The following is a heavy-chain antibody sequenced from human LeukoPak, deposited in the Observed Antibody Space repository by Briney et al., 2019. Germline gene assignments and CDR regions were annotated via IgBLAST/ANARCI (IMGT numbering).Heavy chain of an antibody. V-gene: IGHV3-23*01. J-gene: IGHJ1*01. Sequence: GGSLRLSCAASGFTFSDYAMSWVRQAPEKGLEWVSAISGSGDATKYADSVKGRFTISRDKSKNTLYLQMNSLRAEDTAVYYCANLASMVRGVIIIWSAEYFQHWGQGTLVTVSS. CDR3: ANLASMVRGVIIIWSAEYFQH. D-gene: IGHD3-10*01. CDR1: GFTFSDYA. CDR2: ISGSGDAT.